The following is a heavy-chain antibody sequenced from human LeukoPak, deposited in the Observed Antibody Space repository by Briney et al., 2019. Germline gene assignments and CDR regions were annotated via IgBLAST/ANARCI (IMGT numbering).Heavy chain of an antibody. CDR1: GFTFSSHW. Sequence: PGGSLRLSCAASGFTFSSHWMTWVRQAPGKGLEWVANIKEDGTRKNYVDSVKGRFTISRDNSKNTLYLQMNSLRAEDTAVYYCARDRYSSSWYLRYWGQGTLVTVSS. V-gene: IGHV3-7*01. CDR3: ARDRYSSSWYLRY. CDR2: IKEDGTRK. J-gene: IGHJ4*02. D-gene: IGHD6-13*01.